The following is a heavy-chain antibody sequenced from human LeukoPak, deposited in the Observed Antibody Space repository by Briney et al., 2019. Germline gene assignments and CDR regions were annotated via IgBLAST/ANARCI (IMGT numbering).Heavy chain of an antibody. CDR2: IASKTDGGTT. D-gene: IGHD6-25*01. J-gene: IGHJ4*02. Sequence: GGSLRLSCAASGFTLSNAWMSWVRQAPGKGLEWVGRIASKTDGGTTDYAAPVKGRFTISRDDSKNTLYLQMNSLKTEDTAVYYCTTGEAAFDYWGQGTLVTVSS. V-gene: IGHV3-15*04. CDR1: GFTLSNAW. CDR3: TTGEAAFDY.